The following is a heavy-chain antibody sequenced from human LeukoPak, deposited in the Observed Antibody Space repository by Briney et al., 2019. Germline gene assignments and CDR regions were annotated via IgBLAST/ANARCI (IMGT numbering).Heavy chain of an antibody. CDR3: AKRGVVIRVILVGFHKEAYYFDA. V-gene: IGHV3-23*01. J-gene: IGHJ4*02. CDR1: GITLSNYG. Sequence: PGGSLRLSCAVSGITLSNYGMSWVRQAPGKGLEWVAGISGSGGGTDYADSVKGRFTISRDNRKNTLYLQMNSLRADDTAVYFCAKRGVVIRVILVGFHKEAYYFDAWGQGALVTVSP. CDR2: ISGSGGGT. D-gene: IGHD3-22*01.